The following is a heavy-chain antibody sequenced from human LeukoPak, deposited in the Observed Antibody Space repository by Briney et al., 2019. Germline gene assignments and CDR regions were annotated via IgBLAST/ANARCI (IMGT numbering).Heavy chain of an antibody. CDR3: ARWCSSTSCYTSAFDI. J-gene: IGHJ3*02. D-gene: IGHD2-2*02. Sequence: ASVKVSCKASGYTFTGYYMHWVRQAPGQGVEWMGWINPNSGGTNYAQKFQGRVTMTRDTSISTAYMELSRLRSDDTAVYYCARWCSSTSCYTSAFDIWGQGTMATVSS. CDR2: INPNSGGT. V-gene: IGHV1-2*02. CDR1: GYTFTGYY.